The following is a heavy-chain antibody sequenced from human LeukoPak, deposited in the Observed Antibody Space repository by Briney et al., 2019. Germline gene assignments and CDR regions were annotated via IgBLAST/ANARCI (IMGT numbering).Heavy chain of an antibody. CDR3: ARVDPYYFDY. CDR2: IYSGDTT. Sequence: GGSLRLSCAASGFTVSSKYMSWVRQAPGKGLEWVSVIYSGDTTYYADSVKGRFTISRDNSKNTLHLQMNSQRAKDTAVYYCARVDPYYFDYWGQGTLVTVSS. V-gene: IGHV3-66*01. CDR1: GFTVSSKY. J-gene: IGHJ4*02.